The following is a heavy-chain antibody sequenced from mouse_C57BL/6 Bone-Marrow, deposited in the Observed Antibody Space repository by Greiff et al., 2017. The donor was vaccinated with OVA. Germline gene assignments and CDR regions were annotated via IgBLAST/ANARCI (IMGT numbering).Heavy chain of an antibody. CDR3: AKGYYGSEGIDY. CDR2: IYPSDGST. CDR1: GYTFTSYD. J-gene: IGHJ4*01. Sequence: QVQLQQSGPELVKPGASVKLSCKASGYTFTSYDINWVKQRPGQGLEWIGWIYPSDGSTKYNEKFKGKATLTVDTSSSTAYMQLSSLTSEDSAVYDCAKGYYGSEGIDYWGQGTSVTVSS. V-gene: IGHV1-85*01. D-gene: IGHD2-2*01.